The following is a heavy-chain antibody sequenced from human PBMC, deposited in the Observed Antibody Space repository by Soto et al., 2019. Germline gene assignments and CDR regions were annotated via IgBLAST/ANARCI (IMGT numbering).Heavy chain of an antibody. CDR3: AHSGQWQPLDY. J-gene: IGHJ4*02. CDR1: GFSLSDSGVG. CDR2: IFWDDDK. D-gene: IGHD6-19*01. Sequence: QITLKESGPTLVKPTQTLKLTCTFSGFSLSDSGVGVGWTRQPPGKAPEWLALIFWDDDKRYSPSLRTRLTITKDTAKNQVFLKITNLDPVDTATYYCAHSGQWQPLDYWGQGTLVNVSS. V-gene: IGHV2-5*02.